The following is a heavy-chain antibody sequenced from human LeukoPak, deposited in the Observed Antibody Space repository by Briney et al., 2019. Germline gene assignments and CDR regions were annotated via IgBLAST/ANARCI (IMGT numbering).Heavy chain of an antibody. CDR3: ARTTEELVPDY. D-gene: IGHD2-2*01. CDR1: GFTFSSYW. J-gene: IGHJ4*02. CDR2: IKQDGSEK. V-gene: IGHV3-7*02. Sequence: GGSLRLSCAASGFTFSSYWMSWVRQAPGKGLEWVANIKQDGSEKHHVHHVKGRFTISRDNAKNSLYLQMNSLRAEDTAVYYCARTTEELVPDYWGQGTLVTVSS.